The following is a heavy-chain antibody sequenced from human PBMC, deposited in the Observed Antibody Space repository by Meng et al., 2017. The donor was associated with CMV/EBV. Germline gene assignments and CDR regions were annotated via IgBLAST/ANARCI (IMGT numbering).Heavy chain of an antibody. V-gene: IGHV1-46*01. Sequence: SCKASGYTFTSYSMHWVRQAPGQGLKWMGIINPSGGSTSYAQKFQGRVTMTRDTSTSTVYMELSSLRSEDTAVYYCARGDKRSYWGYWGQGTLVTVSS. CDR1: GYTFTSYS. D-gene: IGHD1-26*01. CDR2: INPSGGST. J-gene: IGHJ4*02. CDR3: ARGDKRSYWGY.